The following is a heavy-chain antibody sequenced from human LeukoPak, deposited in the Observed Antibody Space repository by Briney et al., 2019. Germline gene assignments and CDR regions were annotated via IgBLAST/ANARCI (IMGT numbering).Heavy chain of an antibody. CDR3: ARSPEYCSGGSCS. CDR1: GFTFSSYA. CDR2: ISYDGSNK. D-gene: IGHD2-15*01. Sequence: PGGSLRLSCAASGFTFSSYAMHWVRQASGKGLEWVAVISYDGSNKYYADSVKGRFTISRDNSKNTLYLQMNSLRAEDTAVYYCARSPEYCSGGSCSWGQGTLVTVS. V-gene: IGHV3-30*04. J-gene: IGHJ5*02.